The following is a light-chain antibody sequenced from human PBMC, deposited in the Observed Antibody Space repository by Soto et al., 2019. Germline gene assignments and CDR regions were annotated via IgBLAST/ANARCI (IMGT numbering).Light chain of an antibody. V-gene: IGKV3-11*01. Sequence: EIVLTQSPATLSLSPGERATLSCRASQSVRTYLAWYQQKPGQAPRLLIYDALHRATDIPDRFSGSGSGTDFTLTITRLEPEDSAVYYCHHYGYSSSTFGQGTKVDI. CDR1: QSVRTY. CDR3: HHYGYSSST. J-gene: IGKJ1*01. CDR2: DAL.